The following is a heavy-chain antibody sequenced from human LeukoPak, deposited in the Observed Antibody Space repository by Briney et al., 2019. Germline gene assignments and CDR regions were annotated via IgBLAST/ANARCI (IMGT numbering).Heavy chain of an antibody. CDR2: IYYSGSA. J-gene: IGHJ4*02. D-gene: IGHD3-3*01. V-gene: IGHV4-30-4*01. CDR3: ASGYYDFWSGYSYYFDY. CDR1: GGSISSGDYY. Sequence: SRXLSLTCTVSGGSISSGDYYWSWIRQPPGKGLEWIGYIYYSGSAYYNPSLKSRVTISVDTSKNQFSLKLSSVTAADTAVYYCASGYYDFWSGYSYYFDYWGQGTLVTVSS.